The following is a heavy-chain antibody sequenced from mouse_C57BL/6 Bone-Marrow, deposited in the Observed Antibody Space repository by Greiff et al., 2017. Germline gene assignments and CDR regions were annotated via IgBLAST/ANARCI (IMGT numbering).Heavy chain of an antibody. CDR1: GFNIKDDY. J-gene: IGHJ4*01. CDR2: IDPENGDT. CDR3: TSITTVAYYAMDY. V-gene: IGHV14-4*01. D-gene: IGHD1-1*01. Sequence: EVKLMESGAELVRPGASVKLSCTASGFNIKDDYMHWVKQRPEQGLEWIGLIDPENGDTKYASKFQGKATITADTSSNTAYLQLRSLTSEDTAVYYCTSITTVAYYAMDYWGQGTSGTVSA.